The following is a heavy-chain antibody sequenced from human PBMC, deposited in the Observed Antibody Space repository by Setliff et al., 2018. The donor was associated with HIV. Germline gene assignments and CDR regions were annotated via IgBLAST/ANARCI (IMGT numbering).Heavy chain of an antibody. Sequence: PGGSLRLSCAASGFTFSTYAMSWVRQAPGKGLEWVSSMSSRSPYIYYADSVKGRVTLSRDNSKNTLYLQMNSLRPEDTAVYYCARVRLYNNALDYWGQGTLVTSPQ. CDR2: MSSRSPYI. CDR3: ARVRLYNNALDY. J-gene: IGHJ4*02. V-gene: IGHV3-21*01. CDR1: GFTFSTYA. D-gene: IGHD3-10*01.